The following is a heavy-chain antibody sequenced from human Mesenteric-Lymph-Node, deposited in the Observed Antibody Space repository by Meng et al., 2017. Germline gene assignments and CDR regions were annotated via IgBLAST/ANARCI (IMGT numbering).Heavy chain of an antibody. CDR3: ARDTSTSLDY. CDR2: ITNTPNRYPT. D-gene: IGHD2/OR15-2a*01. V-gene: IGHV3-72*01. J-gene: IGHJ4*02. CDR1: GFTFTDHY. Sequence: EVQLVASGGCFVQPGGSLRLSCAASGFTFTDHYMDWVRQAPGKGLEWVGRITNTPNRYPTNYAASVKGRFTISRDDSKNSLYLEMNSLKIEDTAVYYCARDTSTSLDYWGQGALVTVSS.